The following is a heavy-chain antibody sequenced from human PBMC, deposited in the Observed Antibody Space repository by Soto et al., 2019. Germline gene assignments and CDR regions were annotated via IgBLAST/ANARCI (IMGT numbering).Heavy chain of an antibody. Sequence: EVQLVESGGGWVQPGGSLKLSCAASGFPFSGSAMHWVRQASGKGLEWVGRVRSKANSYATAYAASVKGRFTISRDASKTTAYLQMNSLKTEAPSVYYCTSRYKAYCSGGSFYPHYYYYMDVWRQGTTVTVSS. CDR1: GFPFSGSA. J-gene: IGHJ6*03. CDR2: VRSKANSYAT. CDR3: TSRYKAYCSGGSFYPHYYYYMDV. D-gene: IGHD2-15*01. V-gene: IGHV3-73*01.